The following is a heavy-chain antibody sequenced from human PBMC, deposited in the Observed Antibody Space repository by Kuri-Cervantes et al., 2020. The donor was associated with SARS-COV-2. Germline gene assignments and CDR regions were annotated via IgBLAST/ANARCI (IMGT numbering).Heavy chain of an antibody. Sequence: GGSLRLSCAASGFTFSSYAMSWVRQAPGKGLEWVSAISGSGGSTYYADSAKGRFTISRDNSKNTLYLQMNSLRAEDTAVYYCAREDIVPIRGHYYYYYGMDVWGQGTTVTVSS. CDR3: AREDIVPIRGHYYYYYGMDV. D-gene: IGHD2-15*01. J-gene: IGHJ6*02. V-gene: IGHV3-23*01. CDR2: ISGSGGST. CDR1: GFTFSSYA.